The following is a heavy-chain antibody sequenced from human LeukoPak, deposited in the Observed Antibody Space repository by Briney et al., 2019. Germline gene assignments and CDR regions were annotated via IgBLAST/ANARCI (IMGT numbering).Heavy chain of an antibody. V-gene: IGHV1-2*02. CDR3: ARVLSSGWYYDAFDI. CDR2: INPNSGGT. Sequence: ASVKVSCKASGYTFTVYYMHWVRQAPGQGLEWMGWINPNSGGTNYAQKFQGRVTMTRDTSISTAYMELSRLRSDDTAVYYCARVLSSGWYYDAFDIWGQGTMVTVSS. CDR1: GYTFTVYY. D-gene: IGHD6-19*01. J-gene: IGHJ3*02.